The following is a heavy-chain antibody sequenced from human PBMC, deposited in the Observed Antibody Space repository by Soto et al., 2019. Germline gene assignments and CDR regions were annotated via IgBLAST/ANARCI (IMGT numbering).Heavy chain of an antibody. CDR3: ARGVIAAAGTLSYYYYYYMDV. Sequence: PSETLSLTCAVYGGSFSGYYWSWIRQPPGKGLEWIGEINHSGSTNYNPSLKSRVTISVDTSKNQFSLKLSSVTAADTAVYYCARGVIAAAGTLSYYYYYYMDVWGKGTTVTVSS. CDR2: INHSGST. D-gene: IGHD6-13*01. CDR1: GGSFSGYY. V-gene: IGHV4-34*01. J-gene: IGHJ6*03.